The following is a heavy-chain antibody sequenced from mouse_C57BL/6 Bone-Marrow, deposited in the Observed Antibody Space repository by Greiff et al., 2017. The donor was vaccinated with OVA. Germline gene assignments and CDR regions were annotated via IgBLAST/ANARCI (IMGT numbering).Heavy chain of an antibody. V-gene: IGHV1-5*01. CDR2: IYPGNSDT. J-gene: IGHJ1*03. Sequence: VQLQQSGTVLARPGASVKMSCKTSGYTFTSYWMHWVKQRPGQGLEWIGAIYPGNSDTSYNQKFKGKAKLTAVTSASTAYMELSSLTNEDSAVYYCARSHYGSSHWYFDVWGTGTTVTVSS. D-gene: IGHD1-1*01. CDR3: ARSHYGSSHWYFDV. CDR1: GYTFTSYW.